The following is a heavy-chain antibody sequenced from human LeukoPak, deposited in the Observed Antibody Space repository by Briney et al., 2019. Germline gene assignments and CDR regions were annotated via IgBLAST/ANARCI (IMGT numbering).Heavy chain of an antibody. D-gene: IGHD6-13*01. CDR3: ARGIAAASYY. J-gene: IGHJ4*02. CDR1: GGSFSGYY. V-gene: IGHV4-34*01. CDR2: INHSGST. Sequence: TSETLSLTCAVYGGSFSGYYWSWIRQPPGKGLEWIGEINHSGSTNYNPSLKSRVTISVDTSKNQFSLKLSSVTAADTAVYYCARGIAAASYYWGQGTLVTVSS.